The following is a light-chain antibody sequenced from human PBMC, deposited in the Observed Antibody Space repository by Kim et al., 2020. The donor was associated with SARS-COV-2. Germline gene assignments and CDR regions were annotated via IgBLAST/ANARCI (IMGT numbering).Light chain of an antibody. CDR1: QGINND. CDR2: AAS. CDR3: QKYNGAPGT. J-gene: IGKJ1*01. V-gene: IGKV1-27*01. Sequence: DIQMTQSPSSLSASVGDRVTITCRASQGINNDLAWYQQKPGKVPKVLIYAASALQSGVPSRFSGSGSGTDFTLTISSLQPEDVGTYYCQKYNGAPGTFGQGTKVDIK.